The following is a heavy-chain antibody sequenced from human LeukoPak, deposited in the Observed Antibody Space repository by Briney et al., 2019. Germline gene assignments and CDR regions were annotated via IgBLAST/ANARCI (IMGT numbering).Heavy chain of an antibody. D-gene: IGHD3-22*01. CDR1: GYTLTELS. V-gene: IGHV1-24*01. Sequence: ASVKVSCKVSGYTLTELSMHWVRQAPGKGLEWMGGFDPEDGETIYAQKFQGRVTMTEDTSTDTAYMELSSLRSDDTAVYYCARDHYYDSSASGDAFDIWGQGTMVTVSS. CDR2: FDPEDGET. CDR3: ARDHYYDSSASGDAFDI. J-gene: IGHJ3*02.